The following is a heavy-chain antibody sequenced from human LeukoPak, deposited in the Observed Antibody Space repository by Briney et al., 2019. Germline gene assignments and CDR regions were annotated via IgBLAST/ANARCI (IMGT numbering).Heavy chain of an antibody. D-gene: IGHD5-12*01. Sequence: SSETLSLTCTVSGGSISSYYWSWIRQPPGKGLEWIGYIYYSGSTNYNPSLKSRVTISVDTSKNQFSLKLSSVTAADTAVYYCARLSGYGRWFDPWGQGTLVTVSS. CDR1: GGSISSYY. J-gene: IGHJ5*02. V-gene: IGHV4-59*01. CDR2: IYYSGST. CDR3: ARLSGYGRWFDP.